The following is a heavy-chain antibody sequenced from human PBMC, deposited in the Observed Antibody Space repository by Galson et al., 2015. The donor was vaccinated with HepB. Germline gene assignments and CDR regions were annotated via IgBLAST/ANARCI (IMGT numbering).Heavy chain of an antibody. Sequence: SLRLSCAASGFTFSSYSMNWVRQAPGKGLEWVSSISSSSSYIYYADSVKGRFTISRDNAKNSLYLQMNSLRAEDTAVYYCAREDSSSWVTYYYYGMDVWGQGTTVTVSS. CDR1: GFTFSSYS. D-gene: IGHD6-13*01. CDR3: AREDSSSWVTYYYYGMDV. CDR2: ISSSSSYI. J-gene: IGHJ6*02. V-gene: IGHV3-21*01.